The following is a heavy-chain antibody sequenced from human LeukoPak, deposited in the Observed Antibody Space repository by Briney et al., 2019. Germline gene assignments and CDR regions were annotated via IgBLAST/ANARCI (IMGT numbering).Heavy chain of an antibody. D-gene: IGHD6-19*01. CDR1: GFTFSSYS. CDR3: ARDESAVAGTSSRFDP. Sequence: GGSLRLSCAASGFTFSSYSMNWVRQAPGKGLEWVSSISSSSSYIYYADSVKGRFTISRDNAKNSLYLQMNSLRAEDTAVYYCARDESAVAGTSSRFDPWGQGTLVTVSS. CDR2: ISSSSSYI. J-gene: IGHJ5*02. V-gene: IGHV3-21*01.